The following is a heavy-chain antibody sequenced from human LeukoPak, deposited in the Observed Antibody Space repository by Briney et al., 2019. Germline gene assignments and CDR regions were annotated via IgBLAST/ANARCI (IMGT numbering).Heavy chain of an antibody. CDR1: GYTFTSYG. CDR2: ISAYNGNT. D-gene: IGHD2-2*01. J-gene: IGHJ6*02. CDR3: ARNQFTSHYYYYYGMDV. Sequence: GASVRVSCKASGYTFTSYGISWVRQAPGQGLEWMGWISAYNGNTNYAQKLQGRVTMTTDTSTSTAYMELRSLRSDDTAVYYCARNQFTSHYYYYYGMDVWGQGTTVTVSS. V-gene: IGHV1-18*01.